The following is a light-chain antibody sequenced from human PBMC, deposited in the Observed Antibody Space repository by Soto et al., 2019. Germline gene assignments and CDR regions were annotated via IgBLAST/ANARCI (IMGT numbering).Light chain of an antibody. CDR1: QSTSSTD. Sequence: IVLTQSPGTLSLSPGERATLSCRTSQSTSSTDLAWYQQRPGQAPRLLMYGASNRATGIPDRFSGSGSGTDFTLSISRLEPEDSGVYFCQHYGSSPTTFGQGTKVDIK. V-gene: IGKV3-20*01. CDR2: GAS. J-gene: IGKJ1*01. CDR3: QHYGSSPTT.